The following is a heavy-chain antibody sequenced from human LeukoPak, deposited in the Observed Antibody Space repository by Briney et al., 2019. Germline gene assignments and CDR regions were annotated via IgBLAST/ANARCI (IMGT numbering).Heavy chain of an antibody. CDR1: GASISSSNL. CDR2: IYPSGST. J-gene: IGHJ4*02. V-gene: IGHV4-4*02. D-gene: IGHD3-10*01. Sequence: SETLSLTCAVSGASISSSNLWSWFRQPPGKGLEWIGEIYPSGSTNYNPSLKSRVTISVDKSKNQFSLNLSSVTAADTAVYYCARNREYYFDYWGPGALVTVSS. CDR3: ARNREYYFDY.